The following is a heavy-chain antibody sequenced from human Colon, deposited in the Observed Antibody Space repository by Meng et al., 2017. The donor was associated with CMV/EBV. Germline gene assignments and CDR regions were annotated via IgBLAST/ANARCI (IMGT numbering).Heavy chain of an antibody. CDR1: GFIFSNYG. CDR2: INQDGSEQ. CDR3: ARGASASYRTPPGY. Sequence: GESLKISCAPSGFIFSNYGMHWVRQAPGKGLEWVANINQDGSEQYYVDSVKGRFTISRDNAKNSLYLQMTSLRAEDTAMYYCARGASASYRTPPGYWGQGTLVTVSS. D-gene: IGHD1-26*01. J-gene: IGHJ4*02. V-gene: IGHV3-7*01.